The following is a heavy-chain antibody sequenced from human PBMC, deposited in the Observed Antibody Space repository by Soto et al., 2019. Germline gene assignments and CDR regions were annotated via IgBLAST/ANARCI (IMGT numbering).Heavy chain of an antibody. J-gene: IGHJ4*02. CDR2: IYYSGST. CDR1: GGSISSGGYY. Sequence: PSETLSLTCTVSGGSISSGGYYWSWIRQHPGKGLEWIGYIYYSGSTYYNPSLKSRVTISVDTSKNQFSLKLSSVTAADTAVYYCARKYCSGGSCPSDYWGQGTLVTVSS. D-gene: IGHD2-15*01. CDR3: ARKYCSGGSCPSDY. V-gene: IGHV4-31*03.